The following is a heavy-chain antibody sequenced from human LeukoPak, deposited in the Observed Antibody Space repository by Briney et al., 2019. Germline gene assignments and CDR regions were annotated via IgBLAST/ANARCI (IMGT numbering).Heavy chain of an antibody. D-gene: IGHD4-17*01. J-gene: IGHJ4*02. Sequence: ASVKVSCKASGYTFTGYYVHWVRQAPGQGLEWMGWINPRGGTNYAQKFQGWVTMTRDTSISTAYMDLSRLRSDDTAVYYCARGKDNGDDFDYWGQGTLVTVSS. CDR1: GYTFTGYY. V-gene: IGHV1-2*04. CDR2: INPRGGT. CDR3: ARGKDNGDDFDY.